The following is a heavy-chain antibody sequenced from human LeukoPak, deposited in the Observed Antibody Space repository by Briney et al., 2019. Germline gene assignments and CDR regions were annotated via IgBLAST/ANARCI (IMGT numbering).Heavy chain of an antibody. D-gene: IGHD3-22*01. CDR3: ARDSSGYYGHFDY. V-gene: IGHV4-39*07. Sequence: SETLSLTCTVSGGSISSTSNYWGWIRQPPGKGLEWIGSLYYSGITYYNPSLKSRVTISVDRSKNQFSLKLSSVTAADTAVYYCARDSSGYYGHFDYWGQGTLVTVSS. CDR1: GGSISSTSNY. J-gene: IGHJ4*02. CDR2: LYYSGIT.